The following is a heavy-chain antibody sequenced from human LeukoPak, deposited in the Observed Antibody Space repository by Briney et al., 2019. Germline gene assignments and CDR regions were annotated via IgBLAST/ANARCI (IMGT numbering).Heavy chain of an antibody. CDR2: IHHSGST. D-gene: IGHD3-16*01. CDR1: GGSFSGSLSDYY. J-gene: IGHJ4*02. V-gene: IGHV4-34*01. Sequence: SETLSLTCAVYGGSFSGSLSDYYWTCIRQTPGKGLEWIGEIHHSGSTNYNPSLKSRVTISVDTSKNQFSLKLNSLTAADTAVYYCATFRWGVGFEYWGQGTLATVSS. CDR3: ATFRWGVGFEY.